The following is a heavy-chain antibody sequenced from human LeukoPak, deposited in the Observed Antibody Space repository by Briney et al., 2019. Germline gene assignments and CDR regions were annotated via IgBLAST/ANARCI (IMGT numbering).Heavy chain of an antibody. V-gene: IGHV1-69*04. D-gene: IGHD3-3*01. CDR2: VIPILGIA. Sequence: SVKVSCKASGGTFSSYTISWVRQAPGQGLEWMGRVIPILGIANYAQKFQGRVTITADKSTSTAYMELSSLRSEDTAVYYCARDLNDFWSGNNWFDPWGQGTLVTVSS. CDR3: ARDLNDFWSGNNWFDP. CDR1: GGTFSSYT. J-gene: IGHJ5*02.